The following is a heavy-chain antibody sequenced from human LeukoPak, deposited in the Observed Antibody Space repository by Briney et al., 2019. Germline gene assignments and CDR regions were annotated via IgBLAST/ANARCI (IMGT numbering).Heavy chain of an antibody. CDR3: ARGGKGNYYYYFGMDV. V-gene: IGHV3-48*04. J-gene: IGHJ6*02. Sequence: GGSLRLSCAASGFTFSDYSLYSMNWVRQAPGKALEWLSYISSRSTTTYYADSVKGRFTISRDNAKNLLYLQMNNLSLEDTAVYYCARGGKGNYYYYFGMDVWGQGTTVTVSS. CDR1: GFTFSDYS. D-gene: IGHD1-1*01. CDR2: ISSRSTTT.